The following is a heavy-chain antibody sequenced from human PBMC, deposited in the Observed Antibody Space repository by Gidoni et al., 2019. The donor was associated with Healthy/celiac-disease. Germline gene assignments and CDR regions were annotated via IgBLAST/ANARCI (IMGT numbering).Heavy chain of an antibody. Sequence: QVQLVQSGAEVKEPGSSVKVSCKASGGTFSSYAISWVRQAPGQGLEWMGGIIPIFGTANYAQKFQGRVTITADESTSTAYMELSSLRSEDTAVYYCARGSRPARWGLPAAPIDYWGQGTLVTVSS. CDR1: GGTFSSYA. V-gene: IGHV1-69*01. D-gene: IGHD2-2*01. J-gene: IGHJ4*02. CDR3: ARGSRPARWGLPAAPIDY. CDR2: IIPIFGTA.